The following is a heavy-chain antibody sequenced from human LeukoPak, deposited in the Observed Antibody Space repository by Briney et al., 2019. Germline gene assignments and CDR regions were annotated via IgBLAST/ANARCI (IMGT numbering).Heavy chain of an antibody. CDR3: TRDYYGSGMP. D-gene: IGHD3-10*01. V-gene: IGHV3-73*01. J-gene: IGHJ5*02. CDR1: GFTFSGSA. Sequence: GGSLRLSCAASGFTFSGSAMHWVRQASGKGLEWVGRIRSKANSYATAYAASVKGRFTISRDDLKNTAYLQMNSLKTEDTAVYYCTRDYYGSGMPWGQGTLVTVSS. CDR2: IRSKANSYAT.